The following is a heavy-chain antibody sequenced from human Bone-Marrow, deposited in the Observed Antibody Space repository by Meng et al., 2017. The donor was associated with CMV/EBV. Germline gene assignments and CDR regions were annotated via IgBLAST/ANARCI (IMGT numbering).Heavy chain of an antibody. V-gene: IGHV4-38-2*02. D-gene: IGHD3-3*01. CDR1: GYSISSGYY. Sequence: GSLRLSCTVSGYSISSGYYWGWIRQPPGKGLEWIGSIYHSGSTYYNPSLKSRVTISVDTSKNQFSLKLSSVTAADTAVYYCASFAYYGYGMDVWGQGTTVTVSS. CDR3: ASFAYYGYGMDV. CDR2: IYHSGST. J-gene: IGHJ6*02.